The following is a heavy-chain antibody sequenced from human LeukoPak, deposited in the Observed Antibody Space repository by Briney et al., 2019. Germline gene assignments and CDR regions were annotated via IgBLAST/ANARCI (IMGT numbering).Heavy chain of an antibody. D-gene: IGHD1-26*01. Sequence: GGSLRLSCAASGFTFSSYDMHWVRQAPGKGLEGVSAIGTAGDPYYPGSVTGRFTISRENAKNSLYLQMNSLRAGDTAVYYCARGKEGGGMDVWGKGTTVTVSS. V-gene: IGHV3-13*05. J-gene: IGHJ6*04. CDR2: IGTAGDP. CDR1: GFTFSSYD. CDR3: ARGKEGGGMDV.